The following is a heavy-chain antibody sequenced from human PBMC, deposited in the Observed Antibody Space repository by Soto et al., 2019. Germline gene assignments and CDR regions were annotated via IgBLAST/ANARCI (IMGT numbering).Heavy chain of an antibody. CDR2: ISAYNGNK. CDR3: ARTGGGMAARPLEY. V-gene: IGHV1-18*04. J-gene: IGHJ4*02. Sequence: QVQLVQSGGEVKKPGASVEVSCRTSGYMFTTYGISWVRQAPGQGLEWMAWISAYNGNKKYAQKSQGRVTMTPDTSTSPVSIELRTLTFVDTGTYFCARTGGGMAARPLEYWGQGALVTFSS. D-gene: IGHD6-6*01. CDR1: GYMFTTYG.